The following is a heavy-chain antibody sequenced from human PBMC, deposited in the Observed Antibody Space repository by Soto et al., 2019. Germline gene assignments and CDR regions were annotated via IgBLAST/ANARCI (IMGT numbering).Heavy chain of an antibody. D-gene: IGHD6-19*01. Sequence: QVQLQESGPGLVKPSETLSLTCSVSGGSISGSYWSWIRQSPGKGLEWLGYVYYTGSTNYSPSLRSRVSISVDTSKNEFSLRLSSVTAADTAVYFGARGVAVPGAHIDYWGQGTQVTVSS. J-gene: IGHJ4*02. CDR2: VYYTGST. CDR3: ARGVAVPGAHIDY. CDR1: GGSISGSY. V-gene: IGHV4-59*01.